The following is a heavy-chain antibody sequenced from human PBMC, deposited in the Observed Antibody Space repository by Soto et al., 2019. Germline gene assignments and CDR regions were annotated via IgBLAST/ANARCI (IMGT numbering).Heavy chain of an antibody. CDR2: VYSSGST. CDR1: GGSVSSGSNY. V-gene: IGHV4-61*01. J-gene: IGHJ5*02. Sequence: QVQLQESGPGLVKPSETLSLTCSVSGGSVSSGSNYWTWIRQPPGKGLEWIGYVYSSGSTKSNPSLRSRVILSIDTSKDQFSLKLNSVTAADTAVYHCAREGPDSSALDPWGQGTLVTVSS. D-gene: IGHD6-25*01. CDR3: AREGPDSSALDP.